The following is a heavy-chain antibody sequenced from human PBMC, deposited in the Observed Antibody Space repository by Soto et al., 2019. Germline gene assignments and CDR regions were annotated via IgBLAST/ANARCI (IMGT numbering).Heavy chain of an antibody. CDR2: IKSKTDGGTT. V-gene: IGHV3-15*07. J-gene: IGHJ6*02. CDR1: GFTFSNAW. Sequence: GGSLRLSCAASGFTFSNAWMNWVRQAPGKGLEWVGRIKSKTDGGTTNYAAPVKGRFTISRDDSKNTLYLQMNSLKTEDTAVYYCTYSITVRNPSFFDYYYGMDVWGQGTTVTVSS. CDR3: TYSITVRNPSFFDYYYGMDV. D-gene: IGHD3-3*01.